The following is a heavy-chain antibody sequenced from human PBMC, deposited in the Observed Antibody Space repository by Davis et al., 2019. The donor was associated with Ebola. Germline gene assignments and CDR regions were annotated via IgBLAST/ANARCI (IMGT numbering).Heavy chain of an antibody. D-gene: IGHD6-19*01. Sequence: SETLSLTCAVSGAFVSSGGYSWIWIRQPPGMGLEWIGCIFYSGSTHYSPSLKSRVTISVDASKNQFSLKVNSVTAADTAVYYCARFGWKSDYWGQGALVTVSS. CDR3: ARFGWKSDY. V-gene: IGHV4-30-4*07. CDR2: IFYSGST. CDR1: GAFVSSGGYS. J-gene: IGHJ4*02.